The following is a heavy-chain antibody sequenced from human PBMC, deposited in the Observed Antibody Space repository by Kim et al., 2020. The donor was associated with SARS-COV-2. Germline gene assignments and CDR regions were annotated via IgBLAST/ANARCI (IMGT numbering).Heavy chain of an antibody. D-gene: IGHD1-26*01. CDR2: TDHTGAI. J-gene: IGHJ6*02. CDR1: VGSFSGYH. CDR3: ARGWVGVVPSPILGLGPHYDYYAVDV. Sequence: SETLSLRCAVYVGSFSGYHWSWVRQPPGRGLEWIGETDHTGAITYNPALKARAAVSVDRSKNQISLQLTSVTAADTAVYFCARGWVGVVPSPILGLGPHYDYYAVDVWGRGTTVTVSS. V-gene: IGHV4-34*01.